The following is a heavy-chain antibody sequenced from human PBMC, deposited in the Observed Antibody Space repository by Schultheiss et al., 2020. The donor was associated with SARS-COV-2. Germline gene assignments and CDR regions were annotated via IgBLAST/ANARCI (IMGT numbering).Heavy chain of an antibody. V-gene: IGHV4-4*02. CDR3: ATQVQYRDSGAFDI. CDR1: GGSISSSNW. D-gene: IGHD4-17*01. J-gene: IGHJ3*02. Sequence: GSLRLSCAVSGGSISSSNWWSWVRQPPGKGLEWIGEIYHTGSTYYKPSLKSRVTISIGTSERQSSLNLNSVAAADTAIYYCATQVQYRDSGAFDIWGQGTLVTVSS. CDR2: IYHTGST.